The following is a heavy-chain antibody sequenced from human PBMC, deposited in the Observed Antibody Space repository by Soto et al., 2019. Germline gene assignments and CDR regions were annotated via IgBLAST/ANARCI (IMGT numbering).Heavy chain of an antibody. V-gene: IGHV1-46*01. J-gene: IGHJ6*01. CDR2: FNPSGGST. CDR3: ARVILIFYMAARPDYNNGRDV. D-gene: IGHD6-6*01. Sequence: VQQAPGQWREWMGIFNPSGGSTSDAQKFQGRVTMIRDKSKNTGYMELSSLRSADTAVYYCARVILIFYMAARPDYNNGRDVWGQGTTVTFSS.